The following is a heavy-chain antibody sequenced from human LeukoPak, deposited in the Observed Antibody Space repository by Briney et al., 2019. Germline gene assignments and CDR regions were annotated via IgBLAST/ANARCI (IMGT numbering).Heavy chain of an antibody. Sequence: PAETLSLTCTVAGGSISMYYCSWSRQPPGKGLEWIGYIYYSGSTNYNPSLKSRVNISVDTSKNQFSMKMSSVTAADTAVYYCARWYSRSITVGYFDYWGQGTLVTVSS. D-gene: IGHD6-6*01. CDR3: ARWYSRSITVGYFDY. J-gene: IGHJ4*02. CDR1: GGSISMYY. CDR2: IYYSGST. V-gene: IGHV4-59*01.